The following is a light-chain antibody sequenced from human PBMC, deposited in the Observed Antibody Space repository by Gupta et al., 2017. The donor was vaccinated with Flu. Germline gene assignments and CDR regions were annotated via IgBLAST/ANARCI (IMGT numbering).Light chain of an antibody. Sequence: QSVLSQPPSVSAAPGQRVTISCSGRTSNIGNNFGSWYQQVPGTAPKLLIYNNNERPSGITDRFIGSKSGTSATLGIAGLQTGDEADYYCGTWDSGLRAGVFGGGTKLTVL. J-gene: IGLJ3*02. CDR3: GTWDSGLRAGV. CDR2: NNN. V-gene: IGLV1-51*01. CDR1: TSNIGNNF.